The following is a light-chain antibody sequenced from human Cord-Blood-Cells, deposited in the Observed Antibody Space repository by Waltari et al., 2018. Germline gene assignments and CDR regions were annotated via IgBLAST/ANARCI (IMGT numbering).Light chain of an antibody. J-gene: IGKJ3*01. V-gene: IGKV1-27*01. CDR1: QVTSNY. Sequence: DIQMTQSTSSLPASVGDRVTITCRAHQVTSNYLAWYQQKPGKVPKLLIYAASTWQSGVPARFSGSGSGTDFTLTISRLQPEDVAAYYCQKYNSARLTFGPGTRVDIK. CDR2: AAS. CDR3: QKYNSARLT.